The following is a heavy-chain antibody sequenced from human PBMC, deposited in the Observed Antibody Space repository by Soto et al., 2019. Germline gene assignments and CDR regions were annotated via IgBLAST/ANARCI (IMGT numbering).Heavy chain of an antibody. J-gene: IGHJ5*02. V-gene: IGHV4-59*01. CDR1: GGSISSYY. Sequence: TSETLSLTCTVSGGSISSYYWSWIRQPPGKGLEWIGYIYYSGSTNYNPSLKSRVTISVDTSKNQFSLKLSSVTAADTAVYYCARDLRRWFDPWGQGTLVTVSS. CDR2: IYYSGST. CDR3: ARDLRRWFDP.